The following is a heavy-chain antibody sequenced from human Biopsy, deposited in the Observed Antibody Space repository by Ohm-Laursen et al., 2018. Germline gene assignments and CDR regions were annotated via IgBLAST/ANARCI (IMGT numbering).Heavy chain of an antibody. CDR1: GFTFSDHN. J-gene: IGHJ3*01. CDR2: IWASATYK. D-gene: IGHD3-16*01. V-gene: IGHV3-33*03. Sequence: SLRLSFSASGFTFSDHNMHWVRQARGKGLEWVAFIWASATYKAYADSVKARFTVSSVKSKNTVYLQMNSLSADDTAIYSCVKDGGQTAPYSFDVWGQGTMVTVSS. CDR3: VKDGGQTAPYSFDV.